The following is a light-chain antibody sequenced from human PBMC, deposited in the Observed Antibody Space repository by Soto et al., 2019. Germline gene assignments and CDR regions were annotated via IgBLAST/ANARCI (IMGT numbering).Light chain of an antibody. CDR3: HQSGTSPQT. CDR2: DAS. Sequence: EIVLTQSPDTLSLSPGERATLSCRASQSVGNNFLAWYQQKPGQAPTLLIYDASSRASGLPDRFSGSGSETDFTLTVSRLELEDFALYFCHQSGTSPQTFGQGTKVDIK. J-gene: IGKJ1*01. V-gene: IGKV3-20*01. CDR1: QSVGNNF.